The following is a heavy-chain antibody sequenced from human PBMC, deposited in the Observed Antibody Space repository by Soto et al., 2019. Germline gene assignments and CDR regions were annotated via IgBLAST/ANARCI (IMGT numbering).Heavy chain of an antibody. J-gene: IGHJ4*02. CDR3: VHSRGGRGSPFDY. D-gene: IGHD3-10*01. CDR2: TYWDDDK. Sequence: QITLEESGPTLVKPTQTLMLTCTFSGFSLSASGVGVGWTPQPPGKTLEWLAVTYWDDDKRYSPSLRNRLTITKDTAKSQVVLTLTNMDPVDTATVYCVHSRGGRGSPFDYWGQGTLVTVSS. V-gene: IGHV2-5*02. CDR1: GFSLSASGVG.